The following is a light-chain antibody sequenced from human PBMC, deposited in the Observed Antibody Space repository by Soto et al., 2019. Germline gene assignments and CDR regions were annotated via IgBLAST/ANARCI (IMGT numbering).Light chain of an antibody. CDR3: ETSDSNTHV. CDR1: SGYNKYI. V-gene: IGLV4-60*03. J-gene: IGLJ1*01. CDR2: LEGSGKY. Sequence: QPLLTQSSSSSASLGSSVKLTCTLSSGYNKYIVTWHQQQPGKAPRYLMRLEGSGKYNKGNGVPERFSGSSSGADRYLTIFILQSDDEADYYCETSDSNTHVFGPGTKVTVL.